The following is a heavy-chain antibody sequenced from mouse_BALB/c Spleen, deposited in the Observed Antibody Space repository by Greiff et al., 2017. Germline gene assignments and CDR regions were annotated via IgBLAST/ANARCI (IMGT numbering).Heavy chain of an antibody. CDR2: IWAGGST. D-gene: IGHD3-1*01. CDR1: GFSLTSYG. CDR3: ASFGRGTGFAY. Sequence: VQVVESGPGLVAPSQSLSITCTVSGFSLTSYGVHWVRQPPGKGLEWLGVIWAGGSTNYNSALMSRLSISKDNSKSQVFLKMNSLQTDDTAMYYCASFGRGTGFAYWGQGTLVTVSA. J-gene: IGHJ3*01. V-gene: IGHV2-9*02.